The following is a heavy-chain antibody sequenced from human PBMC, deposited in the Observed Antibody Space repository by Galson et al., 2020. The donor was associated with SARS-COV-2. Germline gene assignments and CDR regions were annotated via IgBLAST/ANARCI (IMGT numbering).Heavy chain of an antibody. D-gene: IGHD1-1*01. CDR3: ARNCGTGTTGCDY. CDR2: TFFRSKWYN. V-gene: IGHV6-1*01. Sequence: SETLSLTCAISGDRISSDIAAWNWIRQSPSRGLEWLGRTFFRSKWYNGYAESVRSRIIINPDTSKNQFSLQLTSVTPEDTAVYYCARNCGTGTTGCDYWGQGTLVTVSS. CDR1: GDRISSDIAA. J-gene: IGHJ4*02.